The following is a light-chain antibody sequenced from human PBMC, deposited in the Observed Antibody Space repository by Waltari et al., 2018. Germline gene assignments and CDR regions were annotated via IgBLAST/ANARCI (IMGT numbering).Light chain of an antibody. CDR3: QQYYSYPRT. CDR1: QGISSY. CDR2: AAS. Sequence: AIRMTQSPSSLSASTGDRVTIPCRASQGISSYLAWYQQKPGKAPKLLIYAASTLQSGVPSRFSGSGSGTDFTLVISCLQSEDFATYYCQQYYSYPRTFGQGTKVEIK. V-gene: IGKV1-8*01. J-gene: IGKJ1*01.